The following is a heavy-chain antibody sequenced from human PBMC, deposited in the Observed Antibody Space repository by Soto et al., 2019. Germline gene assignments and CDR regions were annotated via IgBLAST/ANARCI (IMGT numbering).Heavy chain of an antibody. J-gene: IGHJ4*02. D-gene: IGHD6-19*01. Sequence: PGGSLRLSCVASGFTFSSYAMHWVRQAPGKGLEWVSVITGSGSNTYYADSVKGRFTISRDNSKNTLYLQMNSLRAEDTAVYYCASRSSGWYFDYWGQGTLVTVSS. V-gene: IGHV3-30*04. CDR1: GFTFSSYA. CDR2: ITGSGSNT. CDR3: ASRSSGWYFDY.